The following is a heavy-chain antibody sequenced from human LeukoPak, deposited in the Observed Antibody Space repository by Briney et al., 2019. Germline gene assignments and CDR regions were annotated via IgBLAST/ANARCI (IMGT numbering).Heavy chain of an antibody. J-gene: IGHJ4*02. CDR1: GYTFTNYY. CDR3: AREPGEMATIGPFDY. V-gene: IGHV1-46*01. D-gene: IGHD5-24*01. CDR2: INPSGGST. Sequence: ASVKVSCKASGYTFTNYYMHWVRQAPGQGLEWMGIINPSGGSTSHTQKFQGRVTITADESTSTAYMELSSLRSEDTVVYYCAREPGEMATIGPFDYWGQGTLVTVSS.